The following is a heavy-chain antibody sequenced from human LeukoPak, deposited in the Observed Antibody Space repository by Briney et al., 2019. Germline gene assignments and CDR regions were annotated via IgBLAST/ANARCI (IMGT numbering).Heavy chain of an antibody. V-gene: IGHV3-30-3*01. Sequence: PGGSLRLSCAASGFTFSSYWMHWVRQAPGKGLEWVAVISYDGSNKYYADSVKGRFTISRDNSKNTLYLQMNSLRAEDTAVYYCARDSYSYGTFDYWGQGTLVTVSS. CDR1: GFTFSSYW. CDR2: ISYDGSNK. D-gene: IGHD5-18*01. CDR3: ARDSYSYGTFDY. J-gene: IGHJ4*02.